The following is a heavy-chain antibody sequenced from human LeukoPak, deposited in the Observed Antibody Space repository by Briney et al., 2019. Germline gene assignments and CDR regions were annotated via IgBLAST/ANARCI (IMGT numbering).Heavy chain of an antibody. D-gene: IGHD2-8*02. J-gene: IGHJ4*02. CDR3: ARDNPGGNFDY. CDR1: GFTVSSNY. V-gene: IGHV3-53*01. CDR2: IYSGGST. Sequence: GSLRLSCAASGFTVSSNYMSWVRQAPGKGLEWVSVIYSGGSTYYADSVKGRFTISRDNSKNTLFLQMNSLRAEDTAVYYCARDNPGGNFDYWGQGTLVTVSS.